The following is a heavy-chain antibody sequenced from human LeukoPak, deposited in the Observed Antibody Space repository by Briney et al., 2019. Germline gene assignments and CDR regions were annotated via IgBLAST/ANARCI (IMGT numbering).Heavy chain of an antibody. CDR1: GDSISSSHW. CDR3: AREEMPGKFDY. J-gene: IGHJ4*02. D-gene: IGHD1-26*01. V-gene: IGHV4-4*02. CDR2: IYHSGNT. Sequence: TSETLSLTCGVSGDSISSSHWWSWVRQSPGNGLEWIGEIYHSGNTNCNPSVETRVAILLDKASNQFSLRLTSVTAADTAMYFCAREEMPGKFDYWGQGILVTVSS.